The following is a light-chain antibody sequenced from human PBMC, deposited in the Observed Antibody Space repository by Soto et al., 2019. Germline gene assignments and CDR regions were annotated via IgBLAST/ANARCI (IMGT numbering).Light chain of an antibody. Sequence: QSVLTQPPSASGPPGQRVTISCSGRASNIGSNFVSWYQVVPGTAPKLLIYTNSHRPSGVPDQFSGSRSGTSASLDISGLQSDDEADYFCATWDDNVKGPVFGGGTKLTVL. CDR1: ASNIGSNF. CDR3: ATWDDNVKGPV. J-gene: IGLJ2*01. V-gene: IGLV1-44*01. CDR2: TNS.